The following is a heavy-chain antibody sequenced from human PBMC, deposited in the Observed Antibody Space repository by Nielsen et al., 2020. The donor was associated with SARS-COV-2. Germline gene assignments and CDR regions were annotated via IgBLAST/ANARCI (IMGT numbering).Heavy chain of an antibody. CDR2: IYSGGSST. CDR1: GFTFSSYA. CDR3: ARDPSSSGWYSDY. J-gene: IGHJ4*02. D-gene: IGHD6-19*01. Sequence: ESLKISCAASGFTFSSYAMSWVRQAPGKGLEWVSVIYSGGSSTYYADSVKGRFTISRDNSKNTLYLQMNSLRAEDTALYHCARDPSSSGWYSDYWGQGTLVTVSS. V-gene: IGHV3-23*03.